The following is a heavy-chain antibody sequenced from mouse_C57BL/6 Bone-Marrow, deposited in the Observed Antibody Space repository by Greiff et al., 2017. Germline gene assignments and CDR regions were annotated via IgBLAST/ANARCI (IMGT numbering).Heavy chain of an antibody. CDR2: INPYNGGT. CDR1: GSSFTGSV. Sequence: EVQLQQSGPELVRPGDSVKMSCKASGSSFTGSVMNWVMQSHGQGLEWIGRINPYNGGTSYNQKFKGKAILTVDKSSSTASMELRSLTSEDSAVYECARSYYGSSYWYFDVWGTGTTVTVSS. J-gene: IGHJ1*03. V-gene: IGHV1-20*01. D-gene: IGHD1-1*01. CDR3: ARSYYGSSYWYFDV.